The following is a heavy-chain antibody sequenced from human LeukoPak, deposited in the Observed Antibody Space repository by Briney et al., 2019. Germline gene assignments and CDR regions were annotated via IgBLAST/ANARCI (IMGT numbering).Heavy chain of an antibody. J-gene: IGHJ6*02. CDR2: ISAYNGNT. V-gene: IGHV1-18*01. CDR3: ARAGPPAVLRFLWGQYYYYYGMDV. D-gene: IGHD3-3*01. CDR1: GYTFTSYG. Sequence: ASVKVSCKASGYTFTSYGISWVRQAPGQGLEWMGWISAYNGNTNYAQKLQGRVTMTTDTSTSTAYMELRSLGSDDTAVYYCARAGPPAVLRFLWGQYYYYYGMDVWGQGTTVTVSS.